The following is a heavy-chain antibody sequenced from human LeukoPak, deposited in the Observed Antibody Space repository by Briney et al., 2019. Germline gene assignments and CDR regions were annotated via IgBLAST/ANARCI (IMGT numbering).Heavy chain of an antibody. J-gene: IGHJ4*02. V-gene: IGHV3-7*01. CDR3: ARDRKSTYNWNDVCLDY. CDR1: GFTFSSYW. D-gene: IGHD1-20*01. Sequence: PGGSLRLSCAASGFTFSSYWMSWVRQAPGKGLEWVANIKQDGSEKYYVDSVKGRFTISRDNAKNSLCLQMNSLRAEDTAVYYCARDRKSTYNWNDVCLDYWGQGTLVTVSS. CDR2: IKQDGSEK.